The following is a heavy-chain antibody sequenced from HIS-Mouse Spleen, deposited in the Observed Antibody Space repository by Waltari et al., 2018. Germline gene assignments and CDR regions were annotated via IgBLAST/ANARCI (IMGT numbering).Heavy chain of an antibody. Sequence: EVQLVESGGGLVQPGGSLRLSCAASGFTFSSYDMHWVRQATGKGLEWVSAIGTAGETYYPGSVKGRFTISRENAKNSLYLQMNSLRAGDTAVYYCAREGGYSYGYYYGMDVWGQGTTVTVSS. D-gene: IGHD5-18*01. CDR2: IGTAGET. V-gene: IGHV3-13*01. CDR3: AREGGYSYGYYYGMDV. CDR1: GFTFSSYD. J-gene: IGHJ6*02.